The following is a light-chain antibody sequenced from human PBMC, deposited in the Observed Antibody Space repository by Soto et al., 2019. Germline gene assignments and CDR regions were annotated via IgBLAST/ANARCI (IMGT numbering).Light chain of an antibody. Sequence: EIVMTQSPATLSVSPGERATLSCRASQSVSSNLAWYQQKPGQAPRLLIYGASTRATGIPARFSGSGSGTDFTLTISSLQSEDFAVYYCQQYNNWPRTLGQGTKLEIK. CDR1: QSVSSN. CDR2: GAS. J-gene: IGKJ2*01. V-gene: IGKV3-15*01. CDR3: QQYNNWPRT.